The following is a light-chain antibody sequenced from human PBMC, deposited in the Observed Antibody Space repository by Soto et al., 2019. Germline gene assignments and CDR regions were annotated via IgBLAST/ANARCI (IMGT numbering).Light chain of an antibody. J-gene: IGKJ1*01. CDR2: GAS. V-gene: IGKV3-15*01. CDR3: QQYNIWPPWT. CDR1: QSVSSN. Sequence: EVVMTQSPATLSVSPGERATLSCRASQSVSSNLAWYQQKPGQAPRLLTYGASSRATGIPARFSGSGSGTEFTLTISSLQSEDVAVYYCQQYNIWPPWTFRQGPKVEIK.